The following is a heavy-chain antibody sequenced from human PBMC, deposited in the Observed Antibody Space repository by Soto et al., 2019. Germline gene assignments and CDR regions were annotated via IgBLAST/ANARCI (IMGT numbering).Heavy chain of an antibody. CDR2: VNPILSMS. CDR1: GDTFSFYS. Sequence: QVQLVQSGAEVKRPGSSVKVSCKASGDTFSFYSINWVRQAPGLGLEWMGSVNPILSMSNYAQRFQGRVTMTADKSTSTAYMELSGLRSEDTAMYYCATSYGSGYRAFDYWGQGALVTVSS. D-gene: IGHD3-10*01. J-gene: IGHJ4*02. V-gene: IGHV1-69*04. CDR3: ATSYGSGYRAFDY.